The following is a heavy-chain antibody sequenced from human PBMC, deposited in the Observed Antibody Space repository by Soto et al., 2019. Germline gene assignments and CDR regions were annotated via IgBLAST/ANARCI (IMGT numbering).Heavy chain of an antibody. Sequence: QVQLVQSGAEVKKPGASVKVSCKASGYTFTGYYMHWVRQAPGQGLEWMGWINPNSGGTNYAQKFQGWVTMTRDTSVSTAYMEQSRLRSDDTAVYYFERVRSSCSNAFDICGQGTMVTVSS. CDR3: ERVRSSCSNAFDI. J-gene: IGHJ3*02. V-gene: IGHV1-2*04. D-gene: IGHD6-19*01. CDR1: GYTFTGYY. CDR2: INPNSGGT.